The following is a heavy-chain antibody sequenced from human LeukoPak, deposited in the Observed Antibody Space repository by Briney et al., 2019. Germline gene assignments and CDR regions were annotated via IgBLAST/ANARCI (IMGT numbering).Heavy chain of an antibody. Sequence: GGSLRLSCAASGFTFSRNSMNWVRQAPGKGLEWVAVISYDGSNKYYADSVKGRFTISRDNSKNTLYLQMNSLRAEDTAVYYCAKWGRRLEGYFDYWGQGTLVTVSS. V-gene: IGHV3-30*18. CDR1: GFTFSRNS. CDR3: AKWGRRLEGYFDY. J-gene: IGHJ4*02. CDR2: ISYDGSNK. D-gene: IGHD7-27*01.